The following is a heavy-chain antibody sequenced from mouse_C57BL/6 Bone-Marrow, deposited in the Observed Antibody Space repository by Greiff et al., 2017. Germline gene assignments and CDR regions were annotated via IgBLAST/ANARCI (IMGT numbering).Heavy chain of an antibody. Sequence: VQLQQSGPELVKPGPSVKISCKASGYSFTGYYMNWVKQSPEKSLEWIGEINPSTGGTTYNQKFKAKATLTVDKSSSTAYMQLKSLTSEDSAVYYCARGNYYGSSWDYWGQGTTLTVSS. CDR2: INPSTGGT. CDR3: ARGNYYGSSWDY. D-gene: IGHD1-1*01. V-gene: IGHV1-42*01. CDR1: GYSFTGYY. J-gene: IGHJ2*01.